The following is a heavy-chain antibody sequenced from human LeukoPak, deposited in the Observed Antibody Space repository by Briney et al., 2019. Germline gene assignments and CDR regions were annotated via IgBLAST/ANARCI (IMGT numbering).Heavy chain of an antibody. CDR2: IRYGGSNK. CDR3: ARVRVRGVTMVRGVNSPRPFDY. CDR1: GFTFSSYG. V-gene: IGHV3-30*02. Sequence: PGGSLRLSCAASGFTFSSYGMHWVRQAPGKGLEWVAFIRYGGSNKYYADSVKGRFTISRDNSKNTLYLLMNSLRAEDTAVYYCARVRVRGVTMVRGVNSPRPFDYWGQGTLVIVSS. J-gene: IGHJ4*02. D-gene: IGHD3-10*01.